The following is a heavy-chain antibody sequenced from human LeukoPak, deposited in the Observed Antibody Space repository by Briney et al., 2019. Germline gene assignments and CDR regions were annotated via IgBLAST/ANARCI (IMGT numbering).Heavy chain of an antibody. CDR2: ISSSGSTI. CDR1: GFTFSSYE. D-gene: IGHD4-17*01. CDR3: ARDKGDYGDYDSYYYGMDV. Sequence: HPGGSLRLSCAASGFTFSSYEMNWVRQAPGKGLEWVSYISSSGSTIYYADSVKGRFTISRDNAKNSLYLQMNSLRAEDTASYYCARDKGDYGDYDSYYYGMDVWGQGTTVTVSS. V-gene: IGHV3-48*03. J-gene: IGHJ6*02.